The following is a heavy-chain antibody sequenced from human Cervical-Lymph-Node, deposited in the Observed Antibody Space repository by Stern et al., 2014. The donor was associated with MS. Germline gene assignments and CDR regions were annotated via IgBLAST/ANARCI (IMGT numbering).Heavy chain of an antibody. J-gene: IGHJ4*02. CDR1: GYTFSDYY. CDR3: ARDRNRYSGSLGD. CDR2: INPCSGDT. Sequence: VQLVESGAEVKKPGASVKVSCKASGYTFSDYYIYWVRQAPGQGLEVGGRINPCSGDTNLAQKLQGKVNLLSDTSISTAYMDLSRLKSDDTAIYYCARDRNRYSGSLGDWGQGTLVSVSS. V-gene: IGHV1-2*06. D-gene: IGHD1-26*01.